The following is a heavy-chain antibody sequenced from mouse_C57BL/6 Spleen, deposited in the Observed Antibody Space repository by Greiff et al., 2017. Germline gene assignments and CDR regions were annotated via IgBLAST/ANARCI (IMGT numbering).Heavy chain of an antibody. CDR3: ARSEGTGAWFAY. J-gene: IGHJ3*01. D-gene: IGHD3-3*01. V-gene: IGHV1-39*01. Sequence: VQLQQSGPELVKPGASVKISCKASGYSFTDYNMNWVKQSNGKSLEWIGVINPNYGSTRYNHKFKGKATLTVDQSSSTDYMQLNSLASEDSAVYCCARSEGTGAWFAYWGQGALVTVSA. CDR2: INPNYGST. CDR1: GYSFTDYN.